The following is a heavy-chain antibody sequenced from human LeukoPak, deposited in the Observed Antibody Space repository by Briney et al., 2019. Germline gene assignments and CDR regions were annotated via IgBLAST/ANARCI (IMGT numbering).Heavy chain of an antibody. D-gene: IGHD3-22*01. CDR3: ARAGLTYYYDSSGYYWPDY. Sequence: ASVKVSCKASGYTFTSYGISWVRQAPGQGLEWMGWISAYNGNTNYAQKLQGRVTMTTDTSTSTAYMELSRLRSDDTAVYYCARAGLTYYYDSSGYYWPDYWGQGTLVTVSS. V-gene: IGHV1-18*01. J-gene: IGHJ4*02. CDR1: GYTFTSYG. CDR2: ISAYNGNT.